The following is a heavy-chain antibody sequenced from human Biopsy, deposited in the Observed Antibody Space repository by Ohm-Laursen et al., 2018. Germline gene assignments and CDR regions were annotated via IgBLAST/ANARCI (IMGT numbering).Heavy chain of an antibody. J-gene: IGHJ3*02. CDR1: GFTFNSYW. D-gene: IGHD3-16*01. CDR2: INIDGSGT. V-gene: IGHV3-74*03. Sequence: SLRLFCSASGFTFNSYWMHWVRQAPGKGLVWVSRINIDGSGTKYADSVKGRFTVSRDNAKNTLYLQMNSLTAEDTAIYYCTRAYRYGLGAFDMWGQGTMVTVSS. CDR3: TRAYRYGLGAFDM.